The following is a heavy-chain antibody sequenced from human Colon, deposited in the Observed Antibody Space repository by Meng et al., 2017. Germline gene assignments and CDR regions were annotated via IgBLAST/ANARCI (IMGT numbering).Heavy chain of an antibody. CDR1: GDSISSYY. CDR3: ARDKGIVAAGARWFDP. J-gene: IGHJ5*02. V-gene: IGHV4-4*07. CDR2: IHTSGST. Sequence: VECQGSGPGLLKASEPLSLTCTVSGDSISSYYWSWIRQTAGKGLEWIGRIHTSGSTTYNPSLKSRVTMSVDTSKNQVSLKLTSVTAADTAVYYCARDKGIVAAGARWFDPWGQGTLVTVSS. D-gene: IGHD2-15*01.